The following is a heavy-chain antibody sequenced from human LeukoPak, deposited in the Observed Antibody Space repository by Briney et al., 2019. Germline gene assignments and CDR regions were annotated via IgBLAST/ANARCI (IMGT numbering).Heavy chain of an antibody. V-gene: IGHV4-34*01. D-gene: IGHD4-17*01. Sequence: PSETLSLTCAVYGGSFSGYYWSWIRQPPGKGLEWIGEINHSGSTNYNPSLKSRVTISVDTSKNQFSLKLSSVTAADTAVYYCATQVRYGDLLGGPYAFDLWGQGTMVTVSS. J-gene: IGHJ3*01. CDR1: GGSFSGYY. CDR3: ATQVRYGDLLGGPYAFDL. CDR2: INHSGST.